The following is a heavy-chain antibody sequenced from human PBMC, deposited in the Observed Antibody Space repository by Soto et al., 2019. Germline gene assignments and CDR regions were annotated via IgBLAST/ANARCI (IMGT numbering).Heavy chain of an antibody. Sequence: ASVKVSCKASGYTFTSYGISWVRQAPGQGLEWMGWISAYNGNTNYAQKLQGRVTMTTDTSTSTAYMELRSLRSDDTAVYYCARLPVGYYYDSSGLFDYWGQGTPVTVSS. CDR2: ISAYNGNT. D-gene: IGHD3-22*01. CDR1: GYTFTSYG. J-gene: IGHJ4*02. V-gene: IGHV1-18*01. CDR3: ARLPVGYYYDSSGLFDY.